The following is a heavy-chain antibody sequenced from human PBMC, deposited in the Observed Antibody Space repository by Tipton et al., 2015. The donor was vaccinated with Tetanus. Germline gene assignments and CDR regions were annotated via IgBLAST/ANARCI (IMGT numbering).Heavy chain of an antibody. D-gene: IGHD5-24*01. J-gene: IGHJ5*01. V-gene: IGHV3-9*01. CDR1: GFTFDDYA. CDR2: ITWTSGSI. Sequence: SLRLSCAASGFTFDDYAMHWVRQAPGKGLEWVSGITWTSGSIRYADSVKGRFTISRDNAKNSLYLQMSSLRAEDTALYYCAKDGEMDQMTYNWFDSWGQGTLVTVSS. CDR3: AKDGEMDQMTYNWFDS.